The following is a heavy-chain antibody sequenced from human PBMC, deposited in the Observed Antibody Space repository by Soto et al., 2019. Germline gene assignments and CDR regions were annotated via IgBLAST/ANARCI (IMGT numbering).Heavy chain of an antibody. CDR1: GFTFSSFA. D-gene: IGHD2-2*01. CDR3: ERAYESSMNYFDY. J-gene: IGHJ4*01. CDR2: ISYDGSNK. Sequence: QVQLVESGGGVVQPGRSLRLSCAASGFTFSSFAIHWVRQAPGKGLEWVSRISYDGSNKYYADSVKGRFTISRDNSKYTLELQMNSLSAEDTDVYYCERAYESSMNYFDYWGHGTLVTVSS. V-gene: IGHV3-30-3*01.